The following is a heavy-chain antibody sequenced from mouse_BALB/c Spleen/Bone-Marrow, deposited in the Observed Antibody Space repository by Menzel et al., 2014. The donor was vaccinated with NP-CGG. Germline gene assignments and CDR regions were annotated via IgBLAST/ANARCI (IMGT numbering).Heavy chain of an antibody. CDR2: IDPANGNT. CDR1: GFNIKDTY. J-gene: IGHJ1*01. D-gene: IGHD2-14*01. CDR3: GSYRYGWYFDV. Sequence: EVQLQQSGAELVKPGASVKLSCTASGFNIKDTYMHWVKQRPEQGLEWIGRIDPANGNTKYDPKFQGKATITADTSSNTAYLQLSSLTSEDTAVYCCGSYRYGWYFDVWGAGTTVTVSS. V-gene: IGHV14-3*02.